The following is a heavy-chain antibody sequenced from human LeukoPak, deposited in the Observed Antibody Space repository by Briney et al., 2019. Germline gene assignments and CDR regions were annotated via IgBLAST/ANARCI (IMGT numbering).Heavy chain of an antibody. CDR2: INPSGGST. J-gene: IGHJ2*01. Sequence: GASVKVSCKASGYTFTSYYMHWVRQAPGQGLEWMGIINPSGGSTSYAQKFQGKVTMTRDTSTSTVYMELSSLRSEDTAVYYCVWEVGYGGNSGWYFDLWGRGTLVTVSS. CDR1: GYTFTSYY. CDR3: VWEVGYGGNSGWYFDL. D-gene: IGHD4-23*01. V-gene: IGHV1-46*01.